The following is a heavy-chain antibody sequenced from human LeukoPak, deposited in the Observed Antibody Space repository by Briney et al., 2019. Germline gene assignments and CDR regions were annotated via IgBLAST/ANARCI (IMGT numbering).Heavy chain of an antibody. Sequence: PSETLSLTCTVSDDSVSSSRYYWSWIRQPPGKRLEWIGYIHPSGSTNYNPSLKSRVTISVDTSKNQFSLRLTSVTVADTAVYYCAEGVDRKKVDRWGQGTLVTVSS. D-gene: IGHD2-8*01. CDR1: DDSVSSSRYY. J-gene: IGHJ4*02. CDR2: IHPSGST. CDR3: AEGVDRKKVDR. V-gene: IGHV4-61*01.